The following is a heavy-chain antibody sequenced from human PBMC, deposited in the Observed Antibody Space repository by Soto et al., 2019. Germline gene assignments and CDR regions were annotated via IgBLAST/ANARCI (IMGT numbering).Heavy chain of an antibody. CDR3: ARERYCSGGSCYSRWFDP. V-gene: IGHV1-18*01. CDR1: GYTFTSYG. CDR2: ISAYNGNT. D-gene: IGHD2-15*01. J-gene: IGHJ5*02. Sequence: VQLVQSGAEVKNPGASVKVSCKASGYTFTSYGISWVRQAPGQGLEWMGWISAYNGNTNYAQKLQGRVTMTTDTSTSTAYMELRSLRSDDTAVYYCARERYCSGGSCYSRWFDPWGQGTLVTVSS.